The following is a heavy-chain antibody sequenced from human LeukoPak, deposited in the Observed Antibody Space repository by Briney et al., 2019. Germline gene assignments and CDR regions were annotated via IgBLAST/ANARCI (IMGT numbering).Heavy chain of an antibody. CDR2: INAGNGNT. Sequence: ASVKVSCKASGYTFISYAMHWVRQAPGQRLEWMGWINAGNGNTKYSQKFQGRVTITRDTSASTAYIEVSSLRPEDTAVYYCARDMGSGSLHYWGQGTLVTVSS. D-gene: IGHD1-26*01. V-gene: IGHV1-3*01. CDR1: GYTFISYA. J-gene: IGHJ4*02. CDR3: ARDMGSGSLHY.